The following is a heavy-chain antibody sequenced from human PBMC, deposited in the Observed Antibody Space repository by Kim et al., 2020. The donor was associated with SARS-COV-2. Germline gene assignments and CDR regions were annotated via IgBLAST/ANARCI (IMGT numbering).Heavy chain of an antibody. Sequence: GESLQISCKGSGSRFTSYWIGWVRQMPGKGLEWMGIIYPGDSDTRYSPSFQGQVTISADKSISTAYLQWSSLKASDTAMYYCAIMKYYYGSGRAGMDVWGQGTTVTVSS. V-gene: IGHV5-51*01. CDR1: GSRFTSYW. CDR2: IYPGDSDT. J-gene: IGHJ6*02. CDR3: AIMKYYYGSGRAGMDV. D-gene: IGHD3-10*01.